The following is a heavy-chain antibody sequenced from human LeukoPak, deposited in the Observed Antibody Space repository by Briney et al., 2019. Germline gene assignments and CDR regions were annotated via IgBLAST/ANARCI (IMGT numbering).Heavy chain of an antibody. J-gene: IGHJ6*03. CDR3: AKDEYSSSSFYYYYYMDV. Sequence: GGSLRLSCAASGFTFSSYAMSWVRQAPGKGLEWVSAISGSGGSTYYADSVKGRFTISRDNSKNTLYLQMNSLRAEDTAVYYCAKDEYSSSSFYYYYYMDVWGKGTTVTVSS. D-gene: IGHD6-6*01. CDR2: ISGSGGST. V-gene: IGHV3-23*01. CDR1: GFTFSSYA.